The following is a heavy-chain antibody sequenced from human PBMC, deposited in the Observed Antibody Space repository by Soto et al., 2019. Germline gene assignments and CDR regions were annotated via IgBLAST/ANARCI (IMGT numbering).Heavy chain of an antibody. CDR1: GFAFSSYG. V-gene: IGHV3-33*01. CDR2: IWYDGSNK. D-gene: IGHD6-6*01. J-gene: IGHJ4*02. CDR3: ARSPPGVAGRYYFDF. Sequence: QVQLVESGGGVVKPGRSLRLSCAASGFAFSSYGMHWVRQTPGKGREGVALIWYDGSNKYYADSVKGRFTISRDNSKNTLYLQMHSLRAEDTAVYFCARSPPGVAGRYYFDFWGQGTLVTVSS.